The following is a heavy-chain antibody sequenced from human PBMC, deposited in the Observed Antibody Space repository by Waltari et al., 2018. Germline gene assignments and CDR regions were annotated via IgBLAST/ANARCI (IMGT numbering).Heavy chain of an antibody. J-gene: IGHJ4*02. CDR3: ATYGSGRYAHFDY. CDR1: GYTFTKYY. V-gene: IGHV1-46*01. D-gene: IGHD3-10*01. CDR2: INPSDGGT. Sequence: QVQLVQSGAEVTKPGASVKVSCKASGYTFTKYYMHWMRQAPGQGLEWMGVINPSDGGTTYAQRFQGRVTMTRDTSTSTVYMELSSLRSEDTAVYYCATYGSGRYAHFDYWGQGTLVTVSS.